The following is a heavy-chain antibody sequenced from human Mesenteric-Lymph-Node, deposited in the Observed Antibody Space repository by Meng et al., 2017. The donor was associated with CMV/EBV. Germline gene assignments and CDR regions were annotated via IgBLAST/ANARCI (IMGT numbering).Heavy chain of an antibody. CDR1: GYSISSGYY. V-gene: IGHV4-38-2*02. J-gene: IGHJ4*02. D-gene: IGHD1-1*01. CDR3: ARVEGKTDYFDY. Sequence: SETLSLTCTVSGYSISSGYYWGWIRQPPGKGLEWIGSIYHSGSTYYNPSLKSRVTISVDTSKNQFSLKLSSVTAADTAVYYCARVEGKTDYFDYWGQGTLVTVSS. CDR2: IYHSGST.